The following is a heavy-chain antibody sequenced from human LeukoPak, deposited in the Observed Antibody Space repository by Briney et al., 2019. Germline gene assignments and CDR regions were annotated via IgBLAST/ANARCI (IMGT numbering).Heavy chain of an antibody. CDR1: GGSISSDY. CDR2: IYYSGIT. D-gene: IGHD4-17*01. CDR3: ARDDYGDYYFDY. V-gene: IGHV4-59*01. Sequence: SETLSLTCTVSGGSISSDYWSWIRQPPGKGLEWIGNIYYSGITNYNPSLKSRVTISIDTSKNQFSLKLSSVTAADTALYYCARDDYGDYYFDYWGQGTLVTVSP. J-gene: IGHJ4*02.